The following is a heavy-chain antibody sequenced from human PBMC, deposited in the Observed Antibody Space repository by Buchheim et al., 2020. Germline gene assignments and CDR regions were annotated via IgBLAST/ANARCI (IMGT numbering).Heavy chain of an antibody. D-gene: IGHD2-21*01. CDR1: GFSLSTSGVR. Sequence: QGALKESGPALVKPTQTLTLTCTFSGFSLSTSGVRVSWVRQPPGKALEWLARTDWNDGKFYTTSLKTRLTISKDTSKNQVVLTMTNMDPVDTATYYCARMIWWSHDCWGQGTL. CDR2: TDWNDGK. V-gene: IGHV2-70*04. J-gene: IGHJ4*02. CDR3: ARMIWWSHDC.